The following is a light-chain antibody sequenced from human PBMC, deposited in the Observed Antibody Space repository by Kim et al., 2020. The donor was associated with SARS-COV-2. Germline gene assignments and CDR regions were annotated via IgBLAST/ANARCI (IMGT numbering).Light chain of an antibody. Sequence: AIRITQSPSSLSASTGDRVTITCRASQGISSYLAWYQQKPGKAPKLLIYAASTLQSGVPSRFSGSGSGTDFTLTISCLQSEDFATYYCQQYYSYPFLFGQGTQVEIK. CDR2: AAS. J-gene: IGKJ1*01. CDR3: QQYYSYPFL. V-gene: IGKV1-8*01. CDR1: QGISSY.